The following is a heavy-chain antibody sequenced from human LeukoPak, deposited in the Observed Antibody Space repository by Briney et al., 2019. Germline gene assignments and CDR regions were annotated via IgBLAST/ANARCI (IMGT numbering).Heavy chain of an antibody. CDR3: ASVGGQPLHYLDY. Sequence: TPGGSLRLFCTASEFTFNSAWMNWVRQAPGKGLEWLARVKSKTDGGTTDYAAPVKGRFTISRDDSQNTLYLQINSLKTEDTAVYYCASVGGQPLHYLDYWGQGTLVTVSS. J-gene: IGHJ4*02. CDR1: EFTFNSAW. CDR2: VKSKTDGGTT. D-gene: IGHD2-2*01. V-gene: IGHV3-15*01.